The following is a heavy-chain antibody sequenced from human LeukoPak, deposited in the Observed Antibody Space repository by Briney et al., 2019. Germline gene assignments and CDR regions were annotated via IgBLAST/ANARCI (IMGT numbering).Heavy chain of an antibody. J-gene: IGHJ3*02. CDR1: GGSISSSSYY. CDR2: IYASGST. CDR3: ARFFPESLYYYGSGSHHDAFDI. Sequence: PSETLSLTCTVSGGSISSSSYYWGWIRQPPGKGLEWIGRIYASGSTNYNPSLKSRVTISVDTSKNQFSLKLSSVTAADTAVYYCARFFPESLYYYGSGSHHDAFDIWGQGTMVTVSS. V-gene: IGHV4-39*07. D-gene: IGHD3-10*01.